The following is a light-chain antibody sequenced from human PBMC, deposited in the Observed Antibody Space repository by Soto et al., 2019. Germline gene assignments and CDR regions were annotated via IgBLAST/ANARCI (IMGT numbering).Light chain of an antibody. CDR3: QQSYNTTWT. CDR1: QSISSY. CDR2: AAS. V-gene: IGKV1-39*01. Sequence: QMTQSPSSLSASVGDRVTITCRASQSISSYLNWYQQKPGKAPKLLIYAASSLQSGVPSRFSGSGSETDFTLTISSLQPEDFATYSCQQSYNTTWTFGQGTKVDIK. J-gene: IGKJ1*01.